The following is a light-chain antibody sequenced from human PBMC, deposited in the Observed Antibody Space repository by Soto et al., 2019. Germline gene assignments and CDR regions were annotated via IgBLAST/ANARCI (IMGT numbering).Light chain of an antibody. J-gene: IGKJ5*01. CDR2: GAS. V-gene: IGKV3-20*01. CDR3: QQYGNSPFT. CDR1: QSFSSTS. Sequence: PGERDTLSCRASQSFSSTSLAWYQQIPGQAPRLLLYGASTRATGIPDRFSGSESGTDFTLTINRLEPEDFVVYSCQQYGNSPFTFGQGTRLEIK.